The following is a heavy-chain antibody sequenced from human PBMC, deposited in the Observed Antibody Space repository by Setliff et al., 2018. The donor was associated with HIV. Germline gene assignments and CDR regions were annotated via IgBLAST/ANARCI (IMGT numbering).Heavy chain of an antibody. CDR2: IYNRGST. Sequence: SETLSLTCAVSGYAISSGYYWGWIRRPPGKGLEWIGSIYNRGSTYYNPSLKSRVTISVDTSKNQFSLKLSSVTAADTAVYYCASRVYYYDESRVLREEGFVPWGQGTLVTVSS. CDR1: GYAISSGYY. J-gene: IGHJ5*02. D-gene: IGHD3-22*01. V-gene: IGHV4-38-2*01. CDR3: ASRVYYYDESRVLREEGFVP.